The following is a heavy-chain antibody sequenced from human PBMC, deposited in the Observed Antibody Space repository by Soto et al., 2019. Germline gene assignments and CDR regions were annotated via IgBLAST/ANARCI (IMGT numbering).Heavy chain of an antibody. V-gene: IGHV3-23*01. CDR2: ISGSGDST. D-gene: IGHD7-27*01. CDR3: AKDFLQDWGQDYYSGMDV. J-gene: IGHJ6*02. CDR1: GFTLSDYA. Sequence: EVQVLESGGGFVQPGGSLRLSCAASGFTLSDYAMTWVRQGPGKGLEWVSAISGSGDSTYYTDSAKGRFTISRDNSKNTLYLEMNGLRAEDTAVYYCAKDFLQDWGQDYYSGMDVWGQGTTVTVSS.